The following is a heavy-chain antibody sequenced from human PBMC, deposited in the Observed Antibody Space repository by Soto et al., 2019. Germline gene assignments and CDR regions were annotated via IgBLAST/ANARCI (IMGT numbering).Heavy chain of an antibody. V-gene: IGHV5-51*01. CDR1: GYSFTIYW. CDR2: IYPGDSDT. D-gene: IGHD3-10*01. CDR3: ARRGYGSGSYYKNWFDP. J-gene: IGHJ5*02. Sequence: RASLNISCAASGYSFTIYWIGWVRQMPGKGLEWMGTIYPGDSDTRYSPSFQGQVTISADKSISTAYLQWSSLKASDTAMYYCARRGYGSGSYYKNWFDPWGQGTLVTVS.